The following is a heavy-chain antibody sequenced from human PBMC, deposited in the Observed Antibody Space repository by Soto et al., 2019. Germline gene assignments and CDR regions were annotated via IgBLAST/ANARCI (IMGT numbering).Heavy chain of an antibody. CDR2: IYYSGST. Sequence: SETLSLTCTVSGGSISSGGYYWSWIRQHPGKGLEWIGYIYYSGSTYYNPSLKSRVTISVDTSKNQFSLKLSSVTAADTAVYYCARDASIAAAGIDYWGQGTLVTVSS. CDR3: ARDASIAAAGIDY. J-gene: IGHJ4*02. V-gene: IGHV4-31*03. D-gene: IGHD6-13*01. CDR1: GGSISSGGYY.